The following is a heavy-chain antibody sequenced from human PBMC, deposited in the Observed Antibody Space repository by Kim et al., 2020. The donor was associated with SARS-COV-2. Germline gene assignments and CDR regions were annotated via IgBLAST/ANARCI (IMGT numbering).Heavy chain of an antibody. CDR1: GGSFSGYY. D-gene: IGHD1-26*01. J-gene: IGHJ4*02. CDR2: INHSGST. V-gene: IGHV4-34*01. Sequence: SETLSLTCAVYGGSFSGYYWSWIRQPPGKGLEWIGEINHSGSTNYNPSLKSRVTISVDTSKNQFSLKLSSVTAADTAVYYCASLLPTFDYWGQGTLVTVSS. CDR3: ASLLPTFDY.